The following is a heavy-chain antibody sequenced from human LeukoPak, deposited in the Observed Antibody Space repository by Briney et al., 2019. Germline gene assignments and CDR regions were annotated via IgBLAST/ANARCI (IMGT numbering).Heavy chain of an antibody. CDR1: GFTFSSYW. CDR3: AKDGGPSSSGSQFFNY. CDR2: INHNGNVN. Sequence: GGSLRLSCAASGFTFSSYWMNWARQAPGKGLEWVASINHNGNVNYYVDSVKGRFTISRDNAKNSLYLQMSNLRAEDTAVYYCAKDGGPSSSGSQFFNYWGQGALVTVSS. D-gene: IGHD1-26*01. J-gene: IGHJ4*02. V-gene: IGHV3-7*03.